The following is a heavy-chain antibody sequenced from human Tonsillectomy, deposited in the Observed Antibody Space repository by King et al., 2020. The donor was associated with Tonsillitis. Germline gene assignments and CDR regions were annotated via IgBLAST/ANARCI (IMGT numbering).Heavy chain of an antibody. CDR2: MNPNRGNT. V-gene: IGHV1-8*01. CDR3: ARASSSSSWTIRPNWFDP. CDR1: GYTFTSYD. D-gene: IGHD6-6*01. Sequence: QLVQSGAEVRKPGASVKVSCKASGYTFTSYDINWVRQATGQGLEWMGWMNPNRGNTGYAQKFQGRVTMTRNTTISTAYMELSSLRSEDTAVYYCARASSSSSWTIRPNWFDPWGQGTLVTVSS. J-gene: IGHJ5*02.